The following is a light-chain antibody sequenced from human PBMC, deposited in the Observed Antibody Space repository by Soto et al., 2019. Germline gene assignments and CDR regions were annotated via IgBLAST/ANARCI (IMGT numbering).Light chain of an antibody. CDR1: SSDVGIYNY. Sequence: QSALTQPPSVSGAPGQSITIFCTGTSSDVGIYNYVYWYQQHPGKAPKLMIYDVRNRPSGVSSRFSGSKSANTASLTISELQDEDEADYYCNSYSSASPEVFGTGTKLTVL. J-gene: IGLJ1*01. CDR2: DVR. CDR3: NSYSSASPEV. V-gene: IGLV2-14*03.